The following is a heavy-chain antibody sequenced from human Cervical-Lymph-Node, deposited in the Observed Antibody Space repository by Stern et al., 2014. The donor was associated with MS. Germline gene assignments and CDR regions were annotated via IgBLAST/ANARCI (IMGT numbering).Heavy chain of an antibody. CDR1: GFTFTSSA. V-gene: IGHV1-58*01. CDR2: NVVCSGNT. J-gene: IGHJ3*02. D-gene: IGHD3-22*01. Sequence: QLVQSGPEVKKPGTSVKVSCKASGFTFTSSAVQWVRQARGQRLEWIGWNVVCSGNTNYAQKFQERVTITRDMSTSTAYMELSSLRSEDTAVYYCAAEPMYYSDSVGAFDIWGQGTMVTVSS. CDR3: AAEPMYYSDSVGAFDI.